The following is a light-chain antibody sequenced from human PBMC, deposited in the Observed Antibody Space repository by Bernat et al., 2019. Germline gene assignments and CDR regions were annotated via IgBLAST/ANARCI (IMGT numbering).Light chain of an antibody. CDR2: AVS. V-gene: IGLV2-14*01. J-gene: IGLJ1*01. CDR3: SSYTSSSTLFYV. Sequence: QSALTQPAAVSGSPGQSITISCTGTSSDVGNYNYVSWYQQHPGKAPKLMIYAVSNRPSGVSNRFSGSKSGNTASLTISGLQAEDEADYYCSSYTSSSTLFYVFGTGTKVSV. CDR1: SSDVGNYNY.